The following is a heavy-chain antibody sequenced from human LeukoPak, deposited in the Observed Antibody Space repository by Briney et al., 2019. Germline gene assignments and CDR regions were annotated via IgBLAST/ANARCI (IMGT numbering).Heavy chain of an antibody. J-gene: IGHJ5*02. D-gene: IGHD3-22*01. Sequence: ASVKVSCKASGYIFTNFGISWVRQAPGQGLEWMGWISAYNGNTNYAQKLQGRVTLTTDTSTSTAYMELRSLRSDDTAVYYCARDQYYDSKGWFDPWGQGTLVTVSS. CDR2: ISAYNGNT. CDR1: GYIFTNFG. CDR3: ARDQYYDSKGWFDP. V-gene: IGHV1-18*01.